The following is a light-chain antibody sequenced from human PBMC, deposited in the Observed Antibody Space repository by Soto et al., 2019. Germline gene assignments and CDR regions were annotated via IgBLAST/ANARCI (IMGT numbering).Light chain of an antibody. J-gene: IGKJ1*01. CDR3: MPGISFR. Sequence: IVLTQSPLSLPVTLGQPASISCRSSQSLVHSDGNTYLNWFQQRPGQSPRRLIYKASNRDSGVPDRFSGSGSGTDFTLSISRVEADDVGVYYCMPGISFRFGKGTKVEI. CDR1: QSLVHSDGNTY. CDR2: KAS. V-gene: IGKV2-30*02.